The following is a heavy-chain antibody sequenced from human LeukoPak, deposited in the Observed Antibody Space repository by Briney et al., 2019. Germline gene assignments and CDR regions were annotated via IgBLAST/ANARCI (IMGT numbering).Heavy chain of an antibody. J-gene: IGHJ4*02. D-gene: IGHD6-13*01. CDR2: IRSKAYGGTT. Sequence: PGGSLRLSCAASGFSFSSYAMSWVRQAPGKGLEGVGFIRSKAYGGTTEYAASVKGRFTISRDDSKSIAYLQMNSLKTEDTAVYYCTSSSWSRLDYWGQGTLVTVSS. CDR3: TSSSWSRLDY. V-gene: IGHV3-49*04. CDR1: GFSFSSYA.